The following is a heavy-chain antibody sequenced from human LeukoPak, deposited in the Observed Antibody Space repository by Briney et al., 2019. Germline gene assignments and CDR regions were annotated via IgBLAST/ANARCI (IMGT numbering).Heavy chain of an antibody. D-gene: IGHD3-10*01. CDR2: LSNTANHI. CDR3: ARGRYYGSGIYTYFDS. CDR1: GFSFNSYT. J-gene: IGHJ4*02. Sequence: GGSLRLSCAASGFSFNSYTMNWVRQAPGMGLEWVPSLSNTANHIYYADSVKGRFTISRDNAKNSLYLQMNSLRAEDTAVYYCARGRYYGSGIYTYFDSWGQGTLVTVSS. V-gene: IGHV3-21*01.